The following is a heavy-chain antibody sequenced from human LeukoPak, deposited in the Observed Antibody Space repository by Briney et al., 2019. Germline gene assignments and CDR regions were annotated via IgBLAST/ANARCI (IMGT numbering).Heavy chain of an antibody. CDR1: GFTFSSYE. D-gene: IGHD3-3*01. V-gene: IGHV3-48*03. J-gene: IGHJ4*02. Sequence: GGALRLSCAASGFTFSSYEMNWVRQAPGKGVERVSYISSSGSTIYYADSVKGRFTISRDNAKNSLYLQMNSLRAEDTAVYYCAGSYYDIWSGYSRFDYWGQGTLVTVSS. CDR3: AGSYYDIWSGYSRFDY. CDR2: ISSSGSTI.